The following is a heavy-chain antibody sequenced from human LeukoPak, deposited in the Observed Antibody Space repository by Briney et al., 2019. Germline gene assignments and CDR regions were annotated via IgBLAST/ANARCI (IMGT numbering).Heavy chain of an antibody. CDR2: ISGSGGST. D-gene: IGHD2-2*01. CDR1: GFILSSYG. V-gene: IGHV3-23*01. Sequence: GGSLRLSCAASGFILSSYGMSWVRQAPGKGVAWVSAISGSGGSTYYADSVKGRFTISRDNSKNTLYLQMNSLRAEDTAVYYCAKDGGRTSYVLRYYYYHMDVWGKGTTVTISS. CDR3: AKDGGRTSYVLRYYYYHMDV. J-gene: IGHJ6*03.